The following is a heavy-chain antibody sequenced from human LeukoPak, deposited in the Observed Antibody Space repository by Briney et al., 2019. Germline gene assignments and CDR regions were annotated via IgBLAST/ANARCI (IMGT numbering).Heavy chain of an antibody. D-gene: IGHD5-18*01. V-gene: IGHV4-59*01. CDR3: ARTRDTAMVSFDY. CDR2: IHNNGDI. Sequence: KPSETLSLTCIVSGDSIRSYYWNWIRQAPGKALEWIGHIHNNGDIAYNFSLKSRVTISMDTSKNQFSLKLSSVTAADTAVYYCARTRDTAMVSFDYWGQGTLVTVSS. J-gene: IGHJ4*02. CDR1: GDSIRSYY.